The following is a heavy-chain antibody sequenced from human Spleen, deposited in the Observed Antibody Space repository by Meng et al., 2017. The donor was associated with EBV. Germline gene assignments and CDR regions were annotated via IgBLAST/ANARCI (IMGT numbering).Heavy chain of an antibody. CDR1: GYTFSDYS. CDR2: ISRGNGDT. CDR3: ARGRVHGWFKESQYYFDY. J-gene: IGHJ4*02. Sequence: QGRLWQSWAEVKKPGASLKVSCKAVGYTFSDYSIHWVRQAPGQRLEWMGWISRGNGDTKYSQKFQGNVTISRDTSASTAYMEVTSLTSEDTAVYYCARGRVHGWFKESQYYFDYWGQGSLVTVSS. D-gene: IGHD3-10*01. V-gene: IGHV1-3*01.